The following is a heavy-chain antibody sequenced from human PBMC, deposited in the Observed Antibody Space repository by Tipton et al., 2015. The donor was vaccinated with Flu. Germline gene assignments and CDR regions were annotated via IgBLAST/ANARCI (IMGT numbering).Heavy chain of an antibody. Sequence: TLSLTCTVSGGSLSSFYWSWIRQPAGKGLEWIGRIYTSGSTKYNPSLKSRLFMSVDTSKSQFSLKLTSVTAADTAVYYCARGSGSGTYVIFYFWGQGTLVTVSS. CDR2: IYTSGST. CDR3: ARGSGSGTYVIFYF. CDR1: GGSLSSFY. D-gene: IGHD3-10*01. J-gene: IGHJ4*02. V-gene: IGHV4-4*07.